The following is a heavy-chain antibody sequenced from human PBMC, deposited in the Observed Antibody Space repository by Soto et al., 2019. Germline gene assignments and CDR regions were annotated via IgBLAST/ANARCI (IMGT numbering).Heavy chain of an antibody. CDR2: IRSKPNNYAT. CDR3: TRLSGTYGWYFDS. Sequence: GGSLRLSCAASGFNLSVSAMQWVRQASGKGLEWLGRIRSKPNNYATAYAASVKGRFTISRDDSKNTAYLQMNSLKTEDTAVYYCTRLSGTYGWYFDSWGQGTLVPVSS. D-gene: IGHD1-26*01. J-gene: IGHJ4*02. V-gene: IGHV3-73*01. CDR1: GFNLSVSA.